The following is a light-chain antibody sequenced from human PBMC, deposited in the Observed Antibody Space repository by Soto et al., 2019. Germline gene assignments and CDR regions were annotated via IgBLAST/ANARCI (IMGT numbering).Light chain of an antibody. CDR2: DAS. V-gene: IGKV3-11*01. CDR3: QQRSKWPRGVT. J-gene: IGKJ5*01. CDR1: QSVSSY. Sequence: EIVLTQSPATLSLPPGERATLSCRASQSVSSYLVWYQQKPGQAPRLLIYDASNRVTGIPARFSGSGSGTDFTLTISSLEPEDSAIYYCQQRSKWPRGVTFGQGTRLEIK.